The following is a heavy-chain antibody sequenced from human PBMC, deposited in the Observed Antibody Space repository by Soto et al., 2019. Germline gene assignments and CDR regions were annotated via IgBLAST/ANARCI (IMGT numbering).Heavy chain of an antibody. CDR3: ARSVRLQGGYNWFDP. CDR1: GFTFSSYD. V-gene: IGHV3-13*01. D-gene: IGHD4-4*01. CDR2: IGTAGDT. J-gene: IGHJ5*02. Sequence: GGSLRLSCAASGFTFSSYDMHWVRQATGKGLEWVSAIGTAGDTYYPGSVKGRFTISRENAKNSLYLQMNSLRAADTAVYYCARSVRLQGGYNWFDPWGQGTLVTVSS.